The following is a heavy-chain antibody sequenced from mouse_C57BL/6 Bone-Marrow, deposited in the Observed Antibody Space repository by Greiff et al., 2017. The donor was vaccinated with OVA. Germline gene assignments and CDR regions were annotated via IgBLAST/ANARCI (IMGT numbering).Heavy chain of an antibody. CDR1: GYTFTSYG. V-gene: IGHV1-81*01. Sequence: VQLQQSGAELARPGASVKLSCKASGYTFTSYGISWVKQSTGLGLEWIGEIYPRSGNTYYNEKFKGKATLTADKSSSTAYMELRSRTSEDSAVYFCARRGTYYGDYWGQGTTLTVSS. J-gene: IGHJ2*01. D-gene: IGHD1-1*01. CDR2: IYPRSGNT. CDR3: ARRGTYYGDY.